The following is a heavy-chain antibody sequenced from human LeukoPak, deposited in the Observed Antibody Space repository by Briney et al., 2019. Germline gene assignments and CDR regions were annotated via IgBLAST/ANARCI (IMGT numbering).Heavy chain of an antibody. D-gene: IGHD6-19*01. CDR2: VTRSGSTT. J-gene: IGHJ4*02. V-gene: IGHV3-23*01. CDR1: GGSISGYY. CDR3: AKVKENSDWPHYYFDY. Sequence: ETLSLTCTVSGGSISGYYWTWIRQPPGKELEWVSSVTRSGSTTYYADSVKGRFTISRDNSKNTLYLLLNSLRAEDTAVYSCAKVKENSDWPHYYFDYWGQGTLVTVSS.